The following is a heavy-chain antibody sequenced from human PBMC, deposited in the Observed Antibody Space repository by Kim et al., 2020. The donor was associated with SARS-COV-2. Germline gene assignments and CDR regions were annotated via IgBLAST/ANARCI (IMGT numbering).Heavy chain of an antibody. CDR2: ISGSGGST. V-gene: IGHV3-23*01. D-gene: IGHD3-16*02. CDR1: GFTFSSYA. Sequence: GGSLRLSCAASGFTFSSYAMSWVRQAPGKGLEWVSAISGSGGSTYYADSVKGRFTISRDNSKNTLYLQMNSLRAEDTAVYYCAKDGDIMITFGGVIVNWGQGTLVTVSS. J-gene: IGHJ4*02. CDR3: AKDGDIMITFGGVIVN.